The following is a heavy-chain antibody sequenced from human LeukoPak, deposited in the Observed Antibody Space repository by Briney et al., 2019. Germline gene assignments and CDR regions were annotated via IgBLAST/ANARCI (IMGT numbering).Heavy chain of an antibody. V-gene: IGHV3-48*02. J-gene: IGHJ4*02. Sequence: PGGSLRLSCAASGFTFSSYGMNWVRHAPGKGLEGVSYISSGSTTLYYANPVNGRLTNSRDNPKNSLYLKLNSLRDQDTAVYYCARDELLWFVPYWGEGSKVSVSS. CDR1: GFTFSSYG. CDR2: ISSGSTTL. CDR3: ARDELLWFVPY. D-gene: IGHD3-10*01.